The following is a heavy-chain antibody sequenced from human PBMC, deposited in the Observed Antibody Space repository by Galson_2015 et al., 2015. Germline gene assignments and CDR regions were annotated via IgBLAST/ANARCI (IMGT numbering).Heavy chain of an antibody. J-gene: IGHJ6*02. V-gene: IGHV3-21*01. D-gene: IGHD5-24*01. CDR2: ISSSSNYI. CDR3: ARVRRLRDGYNYGGDLDV. Sequence: SLRLSCAASGFTFSRYSMNWIRQAPGKGLEWVSSISSSSNYIYNADSVKGRFTISRDNAKNSLYLQMNSLRAEDTAVYYCARVRRLRDGYNYGGDLDVWGQGTTVTVSS. CDR1: GFTFSRYS.